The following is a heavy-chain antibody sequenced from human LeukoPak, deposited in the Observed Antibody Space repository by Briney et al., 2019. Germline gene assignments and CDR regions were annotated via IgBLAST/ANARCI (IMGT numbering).Heavy chain of an antibody. CDR3: TRASPASLEFDY. V-gene: IGHV1-2*06. CDR1: GYTFTGYY. D-gene: IGHD6-6*01. J-gene: IGHJ4*02. CDR2: INPTSGGT. Sequence: ASVKVSCKASGYTFTGYYMHWVRQAPGQGLEWMGRINPTSGGTNYAQKFQGRVTMTRDTSISTAYMEVTSLRSDDTAVYYCTRASPASLEFDYWGQGTLVTVSS.